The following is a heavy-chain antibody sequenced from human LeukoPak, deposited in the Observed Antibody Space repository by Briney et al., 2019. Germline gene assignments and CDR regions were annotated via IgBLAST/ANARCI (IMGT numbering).Heavy chain of an antibody. CDR3: ARAAIASFFDY. Sequence: SETLSLTCTVSGGSISSYYWSWIRQPPGKGLEWIGYIYYSGSTNYSPSLKSRVTISVDTSKNQFSLKLSSVTAADTAVYYCARAAIASFFDYWGQGTLVTVSS. CDR2: IYYSGST. V-gene: IGHV4-59*01. D-gene: IGHD3-3*02. CDR1: GGSISSYY. J-gene: IGHJ4*02.